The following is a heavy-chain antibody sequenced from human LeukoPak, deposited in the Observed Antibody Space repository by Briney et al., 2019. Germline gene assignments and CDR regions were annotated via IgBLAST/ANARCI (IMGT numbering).Heavy chain of an antibody. CDR3: AKGSIHRGYYYYYMDV. J-gene: IGHJ6*03. CDR1: GFTFSSYW. Sequence: GGSLRLSCAASGFTFSSYWMSWVRQATGKGLEWVANIKKDGSEKYYVDSVKGRFTISRDNAKNSLYLQMNSLRAEDTALYYCAKGSIHRGYYYYYMDVWGKGTTVTISS. D-gene: IGHD6-13*01. CDR2: IKKDGSEK. V-gene: IGHV3-7*03.